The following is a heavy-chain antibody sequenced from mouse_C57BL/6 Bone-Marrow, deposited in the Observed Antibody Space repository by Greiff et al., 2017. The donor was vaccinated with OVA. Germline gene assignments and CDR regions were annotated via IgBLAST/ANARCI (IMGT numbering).Heavy chain of an antibody. CDR3: AVYYYGLLGY. CDR1: GFNIKDDY. CDR2: IDPENGDT. V-gene: IGHV14-4*01. J-gene: IGHJ2*01. Sequence: EVKLVESGAELVRPGASVKLSCTASGFNIKDDYMHWVKQRPEQGLEWIGWIDPENGDTEYASKFQGKATITADTSSNTAYLQLSSLTSEDTAVYYCAVYYYGLLGYWGQGTTLTVSS. D-gene: IGHD1-1*01.